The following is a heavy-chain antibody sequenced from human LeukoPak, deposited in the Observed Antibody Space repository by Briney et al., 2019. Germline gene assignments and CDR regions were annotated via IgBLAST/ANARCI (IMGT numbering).Heavy chain of an antibody. CDR1: GYTFTGYY. CDR2: INPNSGGT. CDR3: AREAGYSSSWYRFDP. V-gene: IGHV1-2*04. D-gene: IGHD6-13*01. Sequence: ASVKVSCKASGYTFTGYYMHWVRQAPGQGLEWMGWINPNSGGTNYAQKFQGWVTITRDTSISTAYMELSRLRSDDTAVYYCAREAGYSSSWYRFDPWGQGTLVTVSS. J-gene: IGHJ5*02.